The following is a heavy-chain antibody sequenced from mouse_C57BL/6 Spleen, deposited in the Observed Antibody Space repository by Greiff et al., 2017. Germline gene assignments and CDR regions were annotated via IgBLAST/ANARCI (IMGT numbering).Heavy chain of an antibody. Sequence: EVMLVESEGGLVQPGSSMKLSCTASGFTFSDYYMAWVRQVPEKGLEWVANINYDGSSTYYLDSLKSRFIISRDNAKNILYLQISSLKSEDTATYYCARWSNYGYFDVWGTGTTVTVSS. CDR1: GFTFSDYY. CDR2: INYDGSST. CDR3: ARWSNYGYFDV. V-gene: IGHV5-16*01. D-gene: IGHD2-5*01. J-gene: IGHJ1*03.